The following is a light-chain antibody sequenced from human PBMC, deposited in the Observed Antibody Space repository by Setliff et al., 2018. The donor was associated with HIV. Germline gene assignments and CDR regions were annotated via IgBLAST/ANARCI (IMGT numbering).Light chain of an antibody. Sequence: QSALTQPRSVSGSPGQSVTMSCTGTSSDVGGYNYVSWYQQHPGKAPKLMIYDVSKRPSGVPDRFSVSKSGNTAFLTISGLQGEDEADYYCCSYAGSYTVLFGGGTKVTVL. CDR3: CSYAGSYTVL. J-gene: IGLJ2*01. V-gene: IGLV2-11*01. CDR2: DVS. CDR1: SSDVGGYNY.